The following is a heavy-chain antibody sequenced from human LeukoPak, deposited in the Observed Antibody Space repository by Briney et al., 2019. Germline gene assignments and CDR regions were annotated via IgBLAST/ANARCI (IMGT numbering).Heavy chain of an antibody. CDR2: ISAYNGNT. Sequence: ASVKVSCKASGYTFTSYGISWVRHAPGQGLEWMGWISAYNGNTNYAQKLQGRVTMTTDTSTSTAYMELRSLRSDDTAVYYCARARILDFWSGYPDDYWGQGTLVTVSS. D-gene: IGHD3-3*01. J-gene: IGHJ4*02. V-gene: IGHV1-18*01. CDR3: ARARILDFWSGYPDDY. CDR1: GYTFTSYG.